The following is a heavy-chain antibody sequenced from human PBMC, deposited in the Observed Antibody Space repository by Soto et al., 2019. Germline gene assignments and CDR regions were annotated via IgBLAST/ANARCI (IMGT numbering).Heavy chain of an antibody. Sequence: ASVKVSCKASGYTFTSYGISWVRQATGQGLELMGWISAYNGNTNYEPKLQGRVTMTTATSTSTAYMELRSLRSDDTAVYYCARGKTSSSWYLTGYYYGMDVWGQGTTVTVSS. CDR3: ARGKTSSSWYLTGYYYGMDV. CDR2: ISAYNGNT. V-gene: IGHV1-18*04. J-gene: IGHJ6*02. CDR1: GYTFTSYG. D-gene: IGHD6-13*01.